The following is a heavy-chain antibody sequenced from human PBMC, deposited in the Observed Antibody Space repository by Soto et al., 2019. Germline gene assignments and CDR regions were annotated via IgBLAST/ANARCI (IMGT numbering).Heavy chain of an antibody. CDR2: IIPIFGTA. D-gene: IGHD3-9*01. CDR3: ARHYDILTGNDAFDI. Sequence: QVQLVQSGAEVKKPGSSVKVSCKASGGTFSSYAISWLRRAPGQGLEGMGGIIPIFGTANYAQKFQGRVTITADESTSTAYMELSSLRSEDTAVYYCARHYDILTGNDAFDIWGQGTMVTVSS. J-gene: IGHJ3*02. V-gene: IGHV1-69*01. CDR1: GGTFSSYA.